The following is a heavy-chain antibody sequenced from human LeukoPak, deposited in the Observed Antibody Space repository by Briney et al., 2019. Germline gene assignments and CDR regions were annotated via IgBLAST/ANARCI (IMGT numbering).Heavy chain of an antibody. Sequence: PGGSLRLSCAASGFTFSSYSMNWVRQAPGKGLEWVSSISSSSSYIYYADSVKDRFTISRDNAKNSLYLQMNSLRAEDTAVYYCATQPYDSSGYYPYWGQGTLVTVSS. CDR1: GFTFSSYS. CDR2: ISSSSSYI. D-gene: IGHD3-22*01. J-gene: IGHJ4*02. V-gene: IGHV3-21*01. CDR3: ATQPYDSSGYYPY.